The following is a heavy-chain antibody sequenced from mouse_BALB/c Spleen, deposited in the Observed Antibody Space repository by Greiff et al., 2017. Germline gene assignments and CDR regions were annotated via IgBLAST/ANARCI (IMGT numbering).Heavy chain of an antibody. CDR3: ARNRGKGAMDY. Sequence: EVQLVESGGGLVQPGGSRKLSCAASGFTFSSFGMHWVRQAPEKGLEWVAYISSGSSTIYYADTVKGRFTISRDNPKNTLFLQMTSLRSEDTAMYYCARNRGKGAMDYWGQGTSVTVSS. D-gene: IGHD2-1*01. CDR2: ISSGSSTI. V-gene: IGHV5-17*02. J-gene: IGHJ4*01. CDR1: GFTFSSFG.